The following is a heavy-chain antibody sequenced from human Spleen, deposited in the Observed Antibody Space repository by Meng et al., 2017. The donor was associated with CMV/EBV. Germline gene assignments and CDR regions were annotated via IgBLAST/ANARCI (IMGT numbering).Heavy chain of an antibody. J-gene: IGHJ4*02. CDR3: ARDRGGYYYDSSGPRY. Sequence: GGSLRLSCATSGFTFSSHAMSWVRQAPGKGLEWVSNIYNGDSSTYYADSVKGRFTISRDNAKNSLYLQMNSLRAEDTAVYYCARDRGGYYYDSSGPRYWGQGTLVTVSS. CDR1: GFTFSSHA. D-gene: IGHD3-22*01. V-gene: IGHV3-23*03. CDR2: IYNGDSST.